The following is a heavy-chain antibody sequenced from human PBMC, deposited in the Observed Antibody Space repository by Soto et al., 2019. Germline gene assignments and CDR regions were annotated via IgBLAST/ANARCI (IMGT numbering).Heavy chain of an antibody. D-gene: IGHD6-13*01. CDR2: IYYTGST. CDR3: ARGHSTWYRRFDP. Sequence: SETLSLTCTVSGGSVSSGSYYWSWIRQPPGKGLEWIGYIYYTGSTNYNPSLKSRVTISVDTAKNQFSLEVNSVTAADTAVYYCARGHSTWYRRFDPWGQGTLVTVSS. V-gene: IGHV4-61*01. CDR1: GGSVSSGSYY. J-gene: IGHJ5*02.